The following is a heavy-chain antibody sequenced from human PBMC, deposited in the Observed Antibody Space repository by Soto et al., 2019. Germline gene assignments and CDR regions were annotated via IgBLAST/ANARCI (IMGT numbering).Heavy chain of an antibody. CDR1: GGSISSGGYY. CDR2: IYYSGST. Sequence: SETLSLTCTVSGGSISSGGYYWSWIRQHPGKGLEWIGYIYYSGSTYYNPSLKSRVTISVDTSKNQFSLKLSSVTAADTAVYYCAKDGAGLHTEYYFDYWGQGTLVTVSS. CDR3: AKDGAGLHTEYYFDY. D-gene: IGHD4-4*01. V-gene: IGHV4-31*03. J-gene: IGHJ4*02.